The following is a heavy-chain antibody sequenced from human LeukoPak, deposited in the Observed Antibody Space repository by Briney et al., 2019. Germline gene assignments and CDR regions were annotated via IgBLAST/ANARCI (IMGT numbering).Heavy chain of an antibody. CDR2: IYHSGST. J-gene: IGHJ4*02. CDR1: GGSISSGGYS. D-gene: IGHD5-24*01. V-gene: IGHV4-30-2*01. Sequence: PSQTLSPTCAVSGGSISSGGYSWSWIRQPPGKGLEWIGYIYHSGSTYYNPSLKSRVTISVDRSKNQFSLKLSSVTAADTAVYYCARVRVEMATRTPLGYFDYWGQGTLVTVSS. CDR3: ARVRVEMATRTPLGYFDY.